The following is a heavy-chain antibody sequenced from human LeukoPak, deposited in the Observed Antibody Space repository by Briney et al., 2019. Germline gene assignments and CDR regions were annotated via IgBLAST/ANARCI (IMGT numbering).Heavy chain of an antibody. CDR2: ISYDGSNK. V-gene: IGHV3-30-3*01. CDR1: GFTFSSYA. Sequence: GGSLRLSCAAFGFTFSSYAMHWVRQAPGKGLEWVAVISYDGSNKYYADSVKGRFTISRDNSKNTLYLQMNSLRAEDTAVYYCARGSGYFQHWGQGTLVTVSS. CDR3: ARGSGYFQH. J-gene: IGHJ1*01.